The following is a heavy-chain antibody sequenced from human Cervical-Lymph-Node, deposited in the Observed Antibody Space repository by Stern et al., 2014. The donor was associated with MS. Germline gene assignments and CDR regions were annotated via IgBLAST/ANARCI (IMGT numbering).Heavy chain of an antibody. V-gene: IGHV1-8*01. Sequence: QVQLMQSGAEVKKPGASVKVSCKTSGYTFTSDDINWVRQASGQGLEWMGWMNPDSGDTGYAQKFKGRLTITRDTSISTAYMELTALRSEDTAVYYCTKAWASWGQGTLVIVSS. J-gene: IGHJ5*02. CDR3: TKAWAS. CDR1: GYTFTSDD. D-gene: IGHD7-27*01. CDR2: MNPDSGDT.